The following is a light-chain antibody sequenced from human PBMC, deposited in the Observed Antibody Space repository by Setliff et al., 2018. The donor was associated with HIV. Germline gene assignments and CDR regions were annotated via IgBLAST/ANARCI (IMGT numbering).Light chain of an antibody. CDR2: TAS. CDR1: QDISDY. Sequence: AIRMTQFPSSFSASTGDRVTITCRASQDISDYLAWYRQKPGQAPELLIYTASTLQNGVPSRFSGGGSGRDFNFTISCLQSEDFATYFCQQYYDDPITFGRGTRLEIK. V-gene: IGKV1-8*01. J-gene: IGKJ5*01. CDR3: QQYYDDPIT.